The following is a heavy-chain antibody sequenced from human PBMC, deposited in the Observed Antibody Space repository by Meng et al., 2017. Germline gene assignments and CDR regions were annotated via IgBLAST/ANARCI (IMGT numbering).Heavy chain of an antibody. CDR1: GYTFTDYY. D-gene: IGHD6-19*01. CDR2: INPHSGGT. CDR3: ARRVAVAGNTSRVRWFDP. Sequence: QVQLVQSGAEVKKPGAPVKVSCKASGYTFTDYYLHWVRQAPGQGLEWMGWINPHSGGTYFAQNFQGRVTLTSDTSISTAYMELSRLRSDDTAMYYCARRVAVAGNTSRVRWFDPWGQGTLVTVSS. J-gene: IGHJ5*02. V-gene: IGHV1-2*02.